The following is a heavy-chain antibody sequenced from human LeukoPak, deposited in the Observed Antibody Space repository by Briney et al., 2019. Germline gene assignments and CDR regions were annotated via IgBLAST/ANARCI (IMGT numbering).Heavy chain of an antibody. CDR1: GGSISSYY. CDR3: ARDGSGSYRACFDY. D-gene: IGHD1-26*01. CDR2: IYTSGST. J-gene: IGHJ4*02. Sequence: SETLSLTCTVSGGSISSYYWTWIRQPAGKGLEWIGRIYTSGSTNYNPSLKSRVTMSVETSKNQFSLKLSSVTAADTAVYYCARDGSGSYRACFDYWGQGTLVTVSS. V-gene: IGHV4-4*07.